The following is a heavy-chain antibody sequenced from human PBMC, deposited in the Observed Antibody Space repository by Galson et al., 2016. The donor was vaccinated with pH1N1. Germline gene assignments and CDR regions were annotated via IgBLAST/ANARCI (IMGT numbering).Heavy chain of an antibody. CDR1: GFTFSTYA. V-gene: IGHV3-23*03. J-gene: IGHJ3*02. Sequence: SLRLSCAASGFTFSTYAMSWVRQAPGKGLEWVSVIYSGGSSTYYADPVKGRFTISRDNSKNTLYLQMNSLRAEDTAVYYCAKDQDSEGRYDAFDIWGQGTMVTVSS. CDR3: AKDQDSEGRYDAFDI. CDR2: IYSGGSST. D-gene: IGHD6-19*01.